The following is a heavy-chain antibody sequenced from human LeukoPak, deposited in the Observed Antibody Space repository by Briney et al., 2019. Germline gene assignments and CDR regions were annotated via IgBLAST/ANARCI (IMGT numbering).Heavy chain of an antibody. J-gene: IGHJ3*02. CDR2: INPNSGGT. CDR3: ASWISSGWYLDAFDI. D-gene: IGHD6-19*01. V-gene: IGHV1-2*02. CDR1: GYTFTGYY. Sequence: GASVKVSCKASGYTFTGYYMHWVRQAPGQGLEWMGWINPNSGGTNYAQKFQGRVTMTRDTSISTAYMELSRLRSDDTAVYYCASWISSGWYLDAFDIWGQGTMVTVSS.